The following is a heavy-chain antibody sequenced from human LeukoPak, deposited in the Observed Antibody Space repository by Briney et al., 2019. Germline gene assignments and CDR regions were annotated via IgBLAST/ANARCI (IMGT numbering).Heavy chain of an antibody. CDR2: IYYSGST. D-gene: IGHD2-2*01. J-gene: IGHJ6*03. CDR3: ARGAVGYCSSTSCYAMDV. Sequence: PSETLSLTCTVSGGSISSYYWSWIRQPPGKGLEWIGYIYYSGSTNYNPSLKSRVTISVDTSENRFSLKLSSVTAADTAVYYCARGAVGYCSSTSCYAMDVWGKGTTVTVSS. V-gene: IGHV4-59*01. CDR1: GGSISSYY.